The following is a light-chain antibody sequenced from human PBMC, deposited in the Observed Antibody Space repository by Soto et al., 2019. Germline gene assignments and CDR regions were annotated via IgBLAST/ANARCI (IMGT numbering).Light chain of an antibody. CDR1: SSNIGTNY. CDR2: RNN. V-gene: IGLV1-47*01. J-gene: IGLJ2*01. CDR3: AAWDDSLSGVL. Sequence: QSALSQPPSASGTPGQRVTVSCSGSSSNIGTNYVYWYQQLPATAPKLLIYRNNQRPSGVPDRFTGSKSGTSASLAISGLRSEDEADYFCAAWDDSLSGVLFGGGT.